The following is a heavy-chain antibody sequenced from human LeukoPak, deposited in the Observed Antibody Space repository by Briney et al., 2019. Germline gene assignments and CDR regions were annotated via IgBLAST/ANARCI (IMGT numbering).Heavy chain of an antibody. CDR3: AKVTYYYDSSGYYNYYFDY. J-gene: IGHJ4*02. Sequence: GGSLRLSCAASGFTFSNYAMNWVRQAPGKGLEWVSTISGVGDSTYYAESVKGRFTMSRDNSKNTVYLQMNSLRAEDTAVYYCAKVTYYYDSSGYYNYYFDYWGQGTLVTVSS. CDR2: ISGVGDST. CDR1: GFTFSNYA. V-gene: IGHV3-23*01. D-gene: IGHD3-22*01.